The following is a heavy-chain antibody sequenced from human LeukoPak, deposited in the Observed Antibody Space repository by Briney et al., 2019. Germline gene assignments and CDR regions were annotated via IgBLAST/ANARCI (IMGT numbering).Heavy chain of an antibody. J-gene: IGHJ4*02. D-gene: IGHD3-10*01. V-gene: IGHV4-59*01. CDR1: GGSISSSY. CDR2: IFYTGST. CDR3: AKSVGSFGELSAFDY. Sequence: PSETLSLTCSVSGGSISSSYWSWIRQPPGKGLGWLGYIFYTGSTNYNPSVESRVTISVDTSKNQFSLRLSSVTAADTAVYYCAKSVGSFGELSAFDYWGRGTLVTVSS.